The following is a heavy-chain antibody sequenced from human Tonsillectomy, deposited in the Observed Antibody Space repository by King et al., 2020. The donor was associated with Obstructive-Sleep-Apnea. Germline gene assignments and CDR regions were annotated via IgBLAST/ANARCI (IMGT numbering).Heavy chain of an antibody. J-gene: IGHJ4*02. CDR3: ARESGYGSGPDY. Sequence: VQLVESGGGLVKPGGSLRLSCAASGFTLSDYYMNWIRQAPGKGLEWVSYISSSGSTIEYGDSVKGRFIISRDKAKNSLYLHMNSLRAEDTAVYYCARESGYGSGPDYWGQGTLVTV. D-gene: IGHD3-10*01. V-gene: IGHV3-11*01. CDR2: ISSSGSTI. CDR1: GFTLSDYY.